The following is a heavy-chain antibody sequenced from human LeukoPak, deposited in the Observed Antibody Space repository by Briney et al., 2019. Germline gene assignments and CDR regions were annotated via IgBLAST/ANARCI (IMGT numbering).Heavy chain of an antibody. CDR3: ATDLHFGYCTTTSCANY. Sequence: PGGSLRLSCAASGFTFISSWMTWVRQAPGKGLEWVGRIRSTPDGGATDYAAPVKGRFTISRDDSKNTLYLQMSSLRTEDIAVYYCATDLHFGYCTTTSCANYWGQGTLVTVSS. V-gene: IGHV3-15*01. J-gene: IGHJ4*02. D-gene: IGHD2-2*03. CDR2: IRSTPDGGAT. CDR1: GFTFISSW.